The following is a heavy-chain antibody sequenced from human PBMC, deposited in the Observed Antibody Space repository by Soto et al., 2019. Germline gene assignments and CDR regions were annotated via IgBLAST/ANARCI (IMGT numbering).Heavy chain of an antibody. D-gene: IGHD5-18*01. CDR1: GYTFTSYW. CDR3: AENGYTYGYHFDH. Sequence: PGESLKISCKGSGYTFTSYWITWVRQMPGKGLEWMGRIDPSDSSTNYSPSFQGHVTISTDKSISTAHLQWSSLKVSDTAMYYCAENGYTYGYHFDHWGQGTQVTVSS. CDR2: IDPSDSST. J-gene: IGHJ4*02. V-gene: IGHV5-10-1*01.